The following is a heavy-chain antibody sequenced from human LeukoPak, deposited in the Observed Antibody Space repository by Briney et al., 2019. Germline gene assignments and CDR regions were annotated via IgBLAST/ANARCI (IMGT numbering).Heavy chain of an antibody. D-gene: IGHD3-3*01. Sequence: PGGSLRLSCAASGFTFSGSAMHWVRQASGQGLEWVGRIRSKANSYATAYTASVKGRFTISRDESKNTAYLQMNSLKTEDTAVYYSVTREYYDYYHGGQGTLVTVSS. V-gene: IGHV3-73*01. CDR1: GFTFSGSA. CDR2: IRSKANSYAT. J-gene: IGHJ4*02. CDR3: VTREYYDYYH.